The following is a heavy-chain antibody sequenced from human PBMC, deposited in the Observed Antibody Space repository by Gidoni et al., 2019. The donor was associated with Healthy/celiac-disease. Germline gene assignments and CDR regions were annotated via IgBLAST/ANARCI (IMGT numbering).Heavy chain of an antibody. J-gene: IGHJ4*02. CDR3: AKDSQDGYNWGY. CDR1: GFTFSSYG. CDR2: IRYDGSNK. V-gene: IGHV3-30*02. D-gene: IGHD1-1*01. Sequence: QVQLVESGGGVVQPGGSLRLSCAASGFTFSSYGMHWVRQAPGKGLEWVAFIRYDGSNKYYADSVKGRFTISRDNSKNTLYPQMNSLRAEDTAVYYCAKDSQDGYNWGYWGQGTLVTVSS.